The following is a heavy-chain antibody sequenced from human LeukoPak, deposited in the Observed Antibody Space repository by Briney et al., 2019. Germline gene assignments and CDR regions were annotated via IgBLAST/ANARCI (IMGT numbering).Heavy chain of an antibody. V-gene: IGHV3-9*01. CDR3: AKNKNSGSYYRGSAFDI. Sequence: GRSLRLSCAASGFTFDDYAMHWVRQAPGKGLEWVSGISWNSGSIGYADSVKGRFTISRDNAKNSLYLQMNSLRAEDTALYYCAKNKNSGSYYRGSAFDIWGQGTMVTVSS. J-gene: IGHJ3*02. CDR1: GFTFDDYA. D-gene: IGHD1-26*01. CDR2: ISWNSGSI.